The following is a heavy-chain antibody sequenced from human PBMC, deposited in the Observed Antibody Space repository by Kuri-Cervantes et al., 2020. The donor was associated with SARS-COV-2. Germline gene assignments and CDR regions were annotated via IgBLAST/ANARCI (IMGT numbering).Heavy chain of an antibody. D-gene: IGHD1-26*01. CDR2: SYYSGNT. J-gene: IGHJ4*02. V-gene: IGHV4-30-4*08. CDR1: GGSINIANYY. Sequence: SETLSLTCTVSGGSINIANYYWSWVRQPPGMGLEWTGHSYYSGNTYYNPSLKSRVSMSADTSKNQFSLKLNAVTAADTAVYYCASPIIVGATDYWGQGILVTVSS. CDR3: ASPIIVGATDY.